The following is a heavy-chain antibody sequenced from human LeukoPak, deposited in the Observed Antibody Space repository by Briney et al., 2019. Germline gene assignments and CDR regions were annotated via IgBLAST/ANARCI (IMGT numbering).Heavy chain of an antibody. D-gene: IGHD6-6*01. J-gene: IGHJ5*02. Sequence: ASVKVSCKASGYPFTSYDINWVRQATGQGLEWMGWMNPNSGNTGYAQKFQGRVTFSRNTSITTAYMELSSLRSEDTAVYYCARDIRADRRGSWFDPWGQGTLVTVSS. CDR3: ARDIRADRRGSWFDP. CDR2: MNPNSGNT. V-gene: IGHV1-8*03. CDR1: GYPFTSYD.